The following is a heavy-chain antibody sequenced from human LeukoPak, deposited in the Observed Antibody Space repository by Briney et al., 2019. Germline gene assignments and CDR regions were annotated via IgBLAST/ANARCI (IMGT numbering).Heavy chain of an antibody. D-gene: IGHD3-10*01. Sequence: PSETLSLTCTVSGYSISSGYYWGWIRQPPGKGLECIGSIFYSGSTYYNPSLKSRVTISVDTSKNQFSLKLSSVTAADTAVYYCARLGYYGSGSYYLADYFDYWGQGTLVTVSS. CDR2: IFYSGST. J-gene: IGHJ4*02. V-gene: IGHV4-38-2*02. CDR3: ARLGYYGSGSYYLADYFDY. CDR1: GYSISSGYY.